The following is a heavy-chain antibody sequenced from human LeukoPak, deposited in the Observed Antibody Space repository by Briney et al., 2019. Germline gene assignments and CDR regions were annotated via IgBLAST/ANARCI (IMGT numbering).Heavy chain of an antibody. D-gene: IGHD3-10*01. V-gene: IGHV3-48*03. CDR2: ISSSGSAI. J-gene: IGHJ4*02. CDR1: GFPFSSYE. CDR3: ARDFRLTMVRGVASFDY. Sequence: GGSLRLSCAASGFPFSSYEMNWVRQAPGKGLEWVSYISSSGSAIYYADSVKGRFTISRDNAKNSLYLQMNSLRAEDTAVYYCARDFRLTMVRGVASFDYWGQGTLVTVSP.